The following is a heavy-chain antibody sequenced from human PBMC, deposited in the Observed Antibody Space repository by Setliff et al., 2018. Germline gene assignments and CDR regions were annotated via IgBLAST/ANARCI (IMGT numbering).Heavy chain of an antibody. CDR1: GFSLSNARMG. CDR2: IFSNDEK. Sequence: SGPTLVNPTETLTLTCAVSGFSLSNARMGVSWIRQPPGKALEWLAHIFSNDEKSYSTSLKSRLTISKDTSKSQVVLTMTNMDPVDTATYYCARMEGREYYFDYWGQGTLVTVSS. J-gene: IGHJ4*02. V-gene: IGHV2-26*01. D-gene: IGHD3-10*01. CDR3: ARMEGREYYFDY.